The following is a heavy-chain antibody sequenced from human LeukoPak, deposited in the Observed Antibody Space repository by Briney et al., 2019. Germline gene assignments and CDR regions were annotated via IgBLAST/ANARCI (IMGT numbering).Heavy chain of an antibody. D-gene: IGHD4-17*01. J-gene: IGHJ4*02. CDR2: VSSSSRKI. CDR3: AILRTVTR. CDR1: GFTCNSYN. Sequence: GVTLSFYGAASGFTCNSYNMEWLGPAPGKEREGVSSVSSSSRKIYHADSVKGRFTISRNNAKNSLYLQMNSLRAEDTAVYCCAILRTVTRWGQGTLVTVSS. V-gene: IGHV3-21*01.